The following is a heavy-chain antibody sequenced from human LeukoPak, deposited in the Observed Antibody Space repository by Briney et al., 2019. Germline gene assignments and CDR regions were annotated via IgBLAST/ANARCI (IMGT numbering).Heavy chain of an antibody. CDR2: IYSGGST. CDR3: ARLGRYSGSYYNYYYGMDV. V-gene: IGHV3-66*01. J-gene: IGHJ6*02. CDR1: GFTVSSNY. Sequence: GGSLRLSCAASGFTVSSNYMSWVRQAPGKGLEWVSVIYSGGSTYYADSVKGRFTISRDNSKNTLYLQMNSLRAEDTAVYYCARLGRYSGSYYNYYYGMDVWGQGTTVTVSS. D-gene: IGHD1-26*01.